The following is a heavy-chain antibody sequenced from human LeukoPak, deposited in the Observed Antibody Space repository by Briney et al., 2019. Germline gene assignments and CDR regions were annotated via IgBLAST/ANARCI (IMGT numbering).Heavy chain of an antibody. V-gene: IGHV4-39*01. J-gene: IGHJ5*02. CDR3: ARHVWFGEVNWFDP. CDR2: IYYSGST. D-gene: IGHD3-10*01. CDR1: GGSISSSSYY. Sequence: PSETLSLTCTVSGGSISSSSYYWGWIRQPPGKGLEWIGSIYYSGSTYYNPSLKSRVTISVDTSKNQFSLKLSSVTAADTAVYHCARHVWFGEVNWFDPWGQGTLVTVSS.